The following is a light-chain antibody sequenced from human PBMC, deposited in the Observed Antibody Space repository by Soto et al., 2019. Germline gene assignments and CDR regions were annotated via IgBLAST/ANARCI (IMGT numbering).Light chain of an antibody. CDR2: DVS. CDR1: RSDVGGYNF. J-gene: IGLJ2*01. CDR3: TSYTSTNTQL. V-gene: IGLV2-14*03. Sequence: QSALTQPASVSGSPGQSITISCTGTRSDVGGYNFVSWYQQHPGEAPKLMIYDVSNRPSGVSNRFSGSKSGNTASLTISGLQAEDEAYYYCTSYTSTNTQLFGGGTKLTVL.